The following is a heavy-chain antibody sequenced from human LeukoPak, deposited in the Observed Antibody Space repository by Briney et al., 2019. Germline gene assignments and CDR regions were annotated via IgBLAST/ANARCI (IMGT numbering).Heavy chain of an antibody. CDR2: IYTSGST. V-gene: IGHV4-4*07. CDR1: DDSITMYY. Sequence: SETLSLTCSVSDDSITMYYWTWIRQPPGKGLEWIGRIYTSGSTNYNPSLKSRVTMSVDTSKNQFSLKLTSVTAADTAVYYCARDRNYGSGNLFDYWGQGTLVTVPS. J-gene: IGHJ4*02. D-gene: IGHD3-10*01. CDR3: ARDRNYGSGNLFDY.